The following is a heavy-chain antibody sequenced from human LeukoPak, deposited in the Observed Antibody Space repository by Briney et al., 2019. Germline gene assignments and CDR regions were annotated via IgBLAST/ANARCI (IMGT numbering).Heavy chain of an antibody. J-gene: IGHJ4*02. CDR1: GGSISSSY. CDR3: ARGLWRIRGSGYLGY. V-gene: IGHV4-4*08. D-gene: IGHD3-22*01. Sequence: SETLSLTCSVSGGSISSSYWSWIRQPPGKGLEWIGYIYSSGSTNYNPSLKSRVTISVDTSKNQFSLKLNSVTATDTAVYYCARGLWRIRGSGYLGYWGQGTLVTVSS. CDR2: IYSSGST.